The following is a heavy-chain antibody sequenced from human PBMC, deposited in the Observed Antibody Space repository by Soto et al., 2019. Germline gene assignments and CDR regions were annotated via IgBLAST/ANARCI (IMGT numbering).Heavy chain of an antibody. CDR2: VRYNGNDK. Sequence: QVQLVESGGGVVQPGGSLRLSCAASGFTFSNFGMHWVRQAPGKGLEWVAAVRYNGNDKYYADSVKGRFTISKDNSKSTLYLQMNSLRVEDTAVYYCAKWGGSASSGYDIDYWGQGTLVTVSS. D-gene: IGHD6-25*01. V-gene: IGHV3-30*02. CDR3: AKWGGSASSGYDIDY. J-gene: IGHJ4*02. CDR1: GFTFSNFG.